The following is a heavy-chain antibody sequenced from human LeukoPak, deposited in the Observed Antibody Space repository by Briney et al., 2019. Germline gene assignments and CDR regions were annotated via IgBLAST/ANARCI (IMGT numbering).Heavy chain of an antibody. CDR3: ARAYCSSTSCYTDPNAFDI. CDR2: INHSGST. V-gene: IGHV4-34*01. Sequence: PSETLSLTCAVYGGSFSGYYWSWIRQPPGKGLEWIGEINHSGSTNYNPSLKSRVTISVDTSKNQFSLKLSSVTAVDTAVYYCARAYCSSTSCYTDPNAFDIWGQGTMVTVSS. CDR1: GGSFSGYY. J-gene: IGHJ3*02. D-gene: IGHD2-2*02.